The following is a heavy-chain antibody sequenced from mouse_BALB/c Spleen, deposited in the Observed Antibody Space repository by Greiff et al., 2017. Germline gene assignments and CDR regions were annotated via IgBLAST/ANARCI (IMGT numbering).Heavy chain of an antibody. Sequence: VKLQQPGAELVRPGASVKLSCKASGYTFTSYWINWVKQRPGQGLEWIGNIYPSDSYTNYNQKFKDKATLTVDKSSSTAYMQLSSPTSEDSAVYYCTRSTMITTFAYWGQGTLVTVSA. CDR3: TRSTMITTFAY. CDR1: GYTFTSYW. D-gene: IGHD2-4*01. CDR2: IYPSDSYT. J-gene: IGHJ3*01. V-gene: IGHV1-69*02.